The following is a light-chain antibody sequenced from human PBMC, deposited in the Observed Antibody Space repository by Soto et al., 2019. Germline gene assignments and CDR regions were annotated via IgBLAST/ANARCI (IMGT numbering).Light chain of an antibody. CDR1: PPVITS. V-gene: IGKV1-5*01. CDR3: QQYSDYSAHGLT. CDR2: DAS. Sequence: GDRVYITCGAGPPVITSLAWYQHKPGEAPKLLIYDASILQTGVPSRFSGYASGTEFTLTITSVQPDDFATYYCQQYSDYSAHGLTFGGGTKVDSK. J-gene: IGKJ4*01.